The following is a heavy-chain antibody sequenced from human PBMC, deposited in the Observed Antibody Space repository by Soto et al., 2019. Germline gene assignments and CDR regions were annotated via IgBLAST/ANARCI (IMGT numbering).Heavy chain of an antibody. CDR3: GRDFGSGHADF. J-gene: IGHJ4*02. Sequence: PGESLKISCQTSDEILSTNWITWVRQMPGKGLEWVGRIDPSDSYTTYNPSLKGHVILSVDKSVNTAYLQWPSLRASDTAIYFCGRDFGSGHADFWGQGTLVTVSS. V-gene: IGHV5-10-1*01. CDR2: IDPSDSYT. D-gene: IGHD1-26*01. CDR1: DEILSTNW.